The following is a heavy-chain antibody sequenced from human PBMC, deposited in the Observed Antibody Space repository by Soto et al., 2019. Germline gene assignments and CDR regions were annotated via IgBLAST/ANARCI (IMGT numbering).Heavy chain of an antibody. CDR3: AKASILRSYYYYGMDV. J-gene: IGHJ6*02. V-gene: IGHV3-30*18. CDR1: GFTFSSYG. CDR2: ISYDGSNK. Sequence: VGSLRLSCAASGFTFSSYGMHWVRQAPGKGLEWVAVISYDGSNKYYADSVKGRFTISRDNSKNTLYLQMNSLRAEDTAVYYCAKASILRSYYYYGMDVWGQGTTVTVSS.